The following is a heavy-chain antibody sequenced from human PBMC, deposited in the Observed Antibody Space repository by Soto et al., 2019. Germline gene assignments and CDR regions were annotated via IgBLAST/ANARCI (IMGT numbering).Heavy chain of an antibody. CDR2: ISITGGGT. CDR3: AKDGVRSRYFFDY. V-gene: IGHV3-23*01. CDR1: GFSFINYG. Sequence: GGSLRLSCAASGFSFINYGMSWVRQAPGRGLEWVAPISITGGGTHYADSVRGRFIISRDNYKNILYLQMSGLQAEDTAMYYCAKDGVRSRYFFDYWGQGALVTVSS. D-gene: IGHD3-22*01. J-gene: IGHJ4*02.